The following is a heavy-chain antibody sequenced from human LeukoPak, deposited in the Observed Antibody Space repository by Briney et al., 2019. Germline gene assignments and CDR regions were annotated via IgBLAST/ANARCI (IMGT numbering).Heavy chain of an antibody. V-gene: IGHV3-11*01. CDR2: ISSSGSTI. CDR1: GFTFSDYY. J-gene: IGHJ5*02. D-gene: IGHD2-15*01. Sequence: GGSLRLSCAASGFTFSDYYMSWIRQAPGKGLEWVSYISSSGSTIYYADSVKGRFTISRDNAKNSLYLQMNSLRAEDTALYHCARGGYCSGGSCDWFDPWGQGTLVTVSS. CDR3: ARGGYCSGGSCDWFDP.